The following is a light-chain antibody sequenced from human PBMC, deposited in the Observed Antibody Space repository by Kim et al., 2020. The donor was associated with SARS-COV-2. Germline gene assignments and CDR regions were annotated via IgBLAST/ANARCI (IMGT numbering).Light chain of an antibody. CDR3: AAWDDRLSGPV. Sequence: GQKITIFCSGDRSNIGTYAVHWYQHRPGTAPQLLIYGNDKRPSGVPDRFSGSKSGTSASLDISGLQSADEAQYSCAAWDDRLSGPVFGGGTQLTVL. CDR1: RSNIGTYA. CDR2: GND. V-gene: IGLV1-44*01. J-gene: IGLJ7*01.